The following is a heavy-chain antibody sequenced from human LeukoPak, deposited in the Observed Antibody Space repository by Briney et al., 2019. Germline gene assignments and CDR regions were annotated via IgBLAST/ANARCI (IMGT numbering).Heavy chain of an antibody. CDR3: AKGSSSVYYYYMDV. CDR2: ISSSSTI. Sequence: GGSLRLSCAASGFTFSSYSMNWVRQAPGKGLEWVSYISSSSTIYYADSVKGRFTISRDNAKNSLYLQMNRLRAEDMALYYCAKGSSSVYYYYMDVWGKGTTVTVSS. J-gene: IGHJ6*03. CDR1: GFTFSSYS. V-gene: IGHV3-48*04.